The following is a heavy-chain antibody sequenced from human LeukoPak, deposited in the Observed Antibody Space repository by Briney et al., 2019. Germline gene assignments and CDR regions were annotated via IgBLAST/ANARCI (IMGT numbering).Heavy chain of an antibody. J-gene: IGHJ4*02. Sequence: ASVTVSCKASGYTFTAYYMHWVRQAPGQRLEWMGWVNPNSGGTNYAQKFQDRVTMTRDTSISTAYMELHRLRSDDTAVYYCATAPLNGYNSGWYSFDYWGQGALVTVSS. CDR2: VNPNSGGT. D-gene: IGHD6-19*01. CDR3: ATAPLNGYNSGWYSFDY. V-gene: IGHV1-2*02. CDR1: GYTFTAYY.